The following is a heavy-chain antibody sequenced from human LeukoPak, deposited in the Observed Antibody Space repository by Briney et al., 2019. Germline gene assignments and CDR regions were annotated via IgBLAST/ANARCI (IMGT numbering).Heavy chain of an antibody. CDR2: ISAYNGNT. V-gene: IGHV1-18*01. Sequence: ASVKVSCKASGYTFTSYGISWVRQAPGQGLEWMGWISAYNGNTNYAQKLQGRVTMTTDTSTSTAYMELRSLRSDDTAVYYCARDIVVVPAATIYYYYGMDVRGQGTTVTVSS. CDR1: GYTFTSYG. CDR3: ARDIVVVPAATIYYYYGMDV. J-gene: IGHJ6*02. D-gene: IGHD2-2*01.